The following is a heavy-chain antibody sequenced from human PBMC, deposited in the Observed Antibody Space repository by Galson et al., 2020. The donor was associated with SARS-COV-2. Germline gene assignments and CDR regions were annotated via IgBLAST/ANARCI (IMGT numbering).Heavy chain of an antibody. J-gene: IGHJ4*02. CDR1: GFSISGGYF. V-gene: IGHV4-38-2*02. CDR2: VYHTGNT. D-gene: IGHD3-22*01. CDR3: ARRRPVFEGSGYNLYHFDF. Sequence: SETLSLTCTVSGFSISGGYFWGWIRQPPAKGLQWIGDVYHTGNTYYNPSLKSRLTISVDTSKNQFSLKLHSVTAADTAVYYCARRRPVFEGSGYNLYHFDFWGQGTLITVSS.